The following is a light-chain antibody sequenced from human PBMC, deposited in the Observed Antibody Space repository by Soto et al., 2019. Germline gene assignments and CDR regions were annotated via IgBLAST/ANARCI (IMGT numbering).Light chain of an antibody. Sequence: DIVLTQSPATLSLSPGESATLSCRASQSVRSSYLAWYQQTPGQXPRLLIYAASSRATGIPDRFSGSGSGTDLSITTSRLEAEDFEVYYCQQYGSSPRTFGQGTKVDIK. CDR1: QSVRSSY. CDR3: QQYGSSPRT. J-gene: IGKJ1*01. V-gene: IGKV3-20*01. CDR2: AAS.